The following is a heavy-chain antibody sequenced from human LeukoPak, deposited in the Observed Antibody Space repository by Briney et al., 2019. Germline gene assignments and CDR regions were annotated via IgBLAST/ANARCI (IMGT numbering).Heavy chain of an antibody. Sequence: ASVTVSCKASGYTFTTYYIHWVRQAPGQGLEGMGIINPSGGSTTYAQKFQGRITMTRDTSTSTVYMELSSLRSEDTAVYYCALSIPATGYYFDYWGQGTLVTVSP. J-gene: IGHJ4*02. CDR3: ALSIPATGYYFDY. V-gene: IGHV1-46*01. CDR1: GYTFTTYY. D-gene: IGHD6-13*01. CDR2: INPSGGST.